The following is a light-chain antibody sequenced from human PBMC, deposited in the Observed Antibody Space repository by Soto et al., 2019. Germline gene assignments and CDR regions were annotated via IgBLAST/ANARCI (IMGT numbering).Light chain of an antibody. CDR2: GAS. CDR3: QQYNNWPPIT. V-gene: IGKV3-15*01. Sequence: EFVLTQSTGTLSLSPGERATLSCRASQSVSSNLAWYQQKPGQAPRLLIYGASTRATGIPARFSGSGSGTEFTLTISSLQSEDFAVYYCQQYNNWPPITFGQGTRLEIK. J-gene: IGKJ5*01. CDR1: QSVSSN.